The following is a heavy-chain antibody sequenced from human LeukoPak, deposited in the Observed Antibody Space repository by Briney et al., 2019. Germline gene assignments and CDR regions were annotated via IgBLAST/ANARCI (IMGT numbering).Heavy chain of an antibody. CDR1: GFTFSSYA. D-gene: IGHD2-2*01. V-gene: IGHV3-23*01. J-gene: IGHJ4*02. CDR2: ISGSGGST. CDR3: AKVPDCSSTSCYAYYFDY. Sequence: PGGSLRLSCAASGFTFSSYAMSWVRQAPGKGLEWVSAISGSGGSTYYADSVKGRFTISRDNSKNTLYLQMNSLRAEDTAVYYCAKVPDCSSTSCYAYYFDYWGQGTLVTVSS.